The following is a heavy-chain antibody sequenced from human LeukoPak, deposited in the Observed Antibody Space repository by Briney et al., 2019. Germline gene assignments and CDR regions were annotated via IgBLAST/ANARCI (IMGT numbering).Heavy chain of an antibody. Sequence: GESLKISCKGSGYIFTSYWIGWVRQMPGKGLEWMGIIYPGDSDTRYSPSFQGQVTISADKSISTAYLQWSSLKASDTAMYYCATSIVGAITHFDYWGQGTLVTVSS. CDR2: IYPGDSDT. CDR1: GYIFTSYW. CDR3: ATSIVGAITHFDY. D-gene: IGHD1-26*01. V-gene: IGHV5-51*01. J-gene: IGHJ4*02.